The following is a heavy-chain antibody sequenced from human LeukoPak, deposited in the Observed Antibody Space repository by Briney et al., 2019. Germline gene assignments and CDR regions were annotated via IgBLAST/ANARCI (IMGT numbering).Heavy chain of an antibody. CDR1: GFTFSSYS. V-gene: IGHV3-48*01. Sequence: GGSLRLSCAASGFTFSSYSMNWVRQAPGKGLEWVSYISSSSSTIYYADYVKGRFTISRDNAKNSLYLQMNSLRAEDTAVYYCARDYEWLRFWGQGTLVTVSS. CDR2: ISSSSSTI. D-gene: IGHD5-12*01. J-gene: IGHJ4*02. CDR3: ARDYEWLRF.